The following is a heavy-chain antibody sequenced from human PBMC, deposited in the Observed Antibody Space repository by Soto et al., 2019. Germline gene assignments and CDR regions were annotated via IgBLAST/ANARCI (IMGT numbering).Heavy chain of an antibody. D-gene: IGHD6-13*01. CDR3: ARGVYSSWQPSFYGMDV. CDR1: GGSFSGYY. CDR2: INHSGST. Sequence: SETLSLTCAVYGGSFSGYYWSWIRQPPGKGLEWIGEINHSGSTNYNPSLKSRVTISVDTSKNQFSLKLGSVTAADTAVYYCARGVYSSWQPSFYGMDVWGQGTTVTVSS. J-gene: IGHJ6*02. V-gene: IGHV4-34*01.